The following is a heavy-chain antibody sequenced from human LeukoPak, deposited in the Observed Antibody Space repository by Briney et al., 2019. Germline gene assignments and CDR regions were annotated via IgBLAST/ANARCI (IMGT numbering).Heavy chain of an antibody. Sequence: GGSLRLSCPISGYTHLDMNWVRQAPGEGLAWVATISTTGDMTYYADSVRGRFTVSRDNAKRFLYVQMNALRVEDTAVYFCPRDMIILQSWGQGTLVTVSS. CDR3: PRDMIILQS. CDR1: GYTHLD. D-gene: IGHD3-16*01. V-gene: IGHV3-23*01. J-gene: IGHJ5*02. CDR2: ISTTGDMT.